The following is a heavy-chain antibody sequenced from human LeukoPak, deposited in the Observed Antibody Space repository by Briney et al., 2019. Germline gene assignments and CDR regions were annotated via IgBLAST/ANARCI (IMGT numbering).Heavy chain of an antibody. D-gene: IGHD3-22*01. Sequence: SETLSLTCAVYGGSFSGYYWSWIRQPPGKGLEWIGEINHSGSTNYNPSLKSRVTISVDTSKNQFSLKLSSVTAADTAVYYCARVCRLVVPLDDFDIWGQGTMVTVSS. CDR3: ARVCRLVVPLDDFDI. J-gene: IGHJ3*02. CDR2: INHSGST. V-gene: IGHV4-34*01. CDR1: GGSFSGYY.